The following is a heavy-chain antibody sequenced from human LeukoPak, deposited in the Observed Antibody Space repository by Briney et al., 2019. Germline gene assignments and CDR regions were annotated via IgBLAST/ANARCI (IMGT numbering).Heavy chain of an antibody. CDR2: ISAYNGNT. D-gene: IGHD6-19*01. CDR1: GGTFSSYA. Sequence: ASVKVSCKASGGTFSSYAISWVRQAPGQGLEWMGWISAYNGNTNYAQKLQGRVTLTTDTSTSTAYMELRSLRSDDTAVYYCASSIAVAARDYYYYYGMDVWGQGTTVTVSS. V-gene: IGHV1-18*01. CDR3: ASSIAVAARDYYYYYGMDV. J-gene: IGHJ6*02.